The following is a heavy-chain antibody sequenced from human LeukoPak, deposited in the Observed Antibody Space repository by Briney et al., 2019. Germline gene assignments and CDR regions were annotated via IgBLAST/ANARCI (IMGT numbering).Heavy chain of an antibody. Sequence: SETLSLTCTVSGGSISSSSYYWGWIRQPPGKGLEWIGSIYYSGSTYYNPSLKSRVTISVDTSKSQFSLKLSSVTAADTAVYYCASSPRAYYDSGGYWGQGTLVTVSS. V-gene: IGHV4-39*07. J-gene: IGHJ4*02. D-gene: IGHD3-22*01. CDR2: IYYSGST. CDR3: ASSPRAYYDSGGY. CDR1: GGSISSSSYY.